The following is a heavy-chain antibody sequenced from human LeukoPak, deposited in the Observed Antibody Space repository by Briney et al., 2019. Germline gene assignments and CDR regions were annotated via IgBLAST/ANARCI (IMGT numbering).Heavy chain of an antibody. CDR1: GFTFSSYS. CDR3: ARGEHDYVWGSYRPFVGESDY. CDR2: ISGSGSYI. Sequence: PGGSLRLSCAASGFTFSSYSMNWVRQAPGKGLELVSAISGSGSYIYYADSVKGRFTISRANAKNSLYLQMNSLRAEDTAVYYCARGEHDYVWGSYRPFVGESDYWGQGTLVTVSS. V-gene: IGHV3-21*01. D-gene: IGHD3-16*02. J-gene: IGHJ4*02.